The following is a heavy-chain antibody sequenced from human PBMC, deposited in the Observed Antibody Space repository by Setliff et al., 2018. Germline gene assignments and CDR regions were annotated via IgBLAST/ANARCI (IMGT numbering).Heavy chain of an antibody. V-gene: IGHV4-59*02. CDR2: ISYSGST. CDR1: GVSVSGYF. D-gene: IGHD1-1*01. CDR3: ARDGAGHTESWKGHFGY. J-gene: IGHJ4*02. Sequence: SETLSLTCSVSGVSVSGYFWSWIRQPPGKPLEWIGYISYSGSTNYNPSLKTRVSISEDTSWNQISLRLLSVSAADTAVYFCARDGAGHTESWKGHFGYWGQGTEVTVSS.